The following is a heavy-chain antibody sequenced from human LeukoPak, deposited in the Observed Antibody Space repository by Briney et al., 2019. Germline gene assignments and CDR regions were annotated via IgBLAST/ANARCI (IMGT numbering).Heavy chain of an antibody. D-gene: IGHD3-10*01. CDR2: IHISGST. Sequence: TSETLSLTCTVSGGSISSGSYCWSWIRQPAGKGLEWIGHIHISGSTNYNPSLKSRVTISVDTSKNQFSLKLTSVTAADTAVYYCAREKPYGSGGFDPWGQGTLVTVSS. CDR3: AREKPYGSGGFDP. CDR1: GGSISSGSYC. J-gene: IGHJ5*02. V-gene: IGHV4-61*10.